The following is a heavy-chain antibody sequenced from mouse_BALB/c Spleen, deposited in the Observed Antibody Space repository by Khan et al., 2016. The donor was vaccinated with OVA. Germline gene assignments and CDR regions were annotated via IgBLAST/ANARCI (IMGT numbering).Heavy chain of an antibody. CDR3: ARNYDYDEGLAY. D-gene: IGHD2-4*01. Sequence: QVQLKESGPGLVQPSQSLSITCPVSGFSLTSYGVHWVRQSPGKGLEWLGVIWSGGSTDYNAAFISRLNISEDNSKSQAFFKMNSLQTNDTAIYYCARNYDYDEGLAYWGQGTLVTVSA. CDR1: GFSLTSYG. CDR2: IWSGGST. V-gene: IGHV2-2*02. J-gene: IGHJ3*01.